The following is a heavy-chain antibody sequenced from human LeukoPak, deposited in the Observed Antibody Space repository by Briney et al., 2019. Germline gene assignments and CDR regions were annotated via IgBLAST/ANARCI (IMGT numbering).Heavy chain of an antibody. J-gene: IGHJ4*02. Sequence: VASVKVSFKASGYTFTSYGISWVRQAPGQGLEWMGWISAYNGNTNYAQKLQGRVTMTTDTSTSTAYMGLRSLRSDDTAVYYCARAYSGWYDYWGQGTLVTVSS. CDR1: GYTFTSYG. CDR2: ISAYNGNT. D-gene: IGHD6-19*01. CDR3: ARAYSGWYDY. V-gene: IGHV1-18*01.